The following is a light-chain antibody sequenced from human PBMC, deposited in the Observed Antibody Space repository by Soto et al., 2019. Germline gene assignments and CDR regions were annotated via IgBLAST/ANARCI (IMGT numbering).Light chain of an antibody. CDR3: QQYDDWLRLT. V-gene: IGKV3D-15*01. CDR2: GAS. J-gene: IGKJ4*01. Sequence: EIVLTQSPGILSLSAGERATVSCRSSQSVSNDFLAWYQQKPGQAPRLLIFGASSRATGIPARFSGSGSGTEFNLTISSLQSEDLAVYFCQQYDDWLRLTFGGGTKVDIK. CDR1: QSVSNDF.